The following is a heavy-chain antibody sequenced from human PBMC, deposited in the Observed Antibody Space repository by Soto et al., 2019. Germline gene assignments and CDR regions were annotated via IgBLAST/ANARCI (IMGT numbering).Heavy chain of an antibody. J-gene: IGHJ5*02. D-gene: IGHD3-3*01. V-gene: IGHV4-39*01. Sequence: QVQLQESGPGLVKPSETLSLTCTISGGSISSSSYYWGWIRQPPGKGLEWIGSIYYSGSTYYNPSLKSRVTISVDTSKNQFSLKLSSVTAADTAVYYCARHLFRGITIFGVVNFNNCFDPWGQGTLVTVSS. CDR1: GGSISSSSYY. CDR2: IYYSGST. CDR3: ARHLFRGITIFGVVNFNNCFDP.